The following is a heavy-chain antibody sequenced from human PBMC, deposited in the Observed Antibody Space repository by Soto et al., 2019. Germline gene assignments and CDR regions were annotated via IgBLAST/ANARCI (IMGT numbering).Heavy chain of an antibody. J-gene: IGHJ6*02. V-gene: IGHV1-69*01. Sequence: QVQLVQSGAEVKKPGSSVKVSCKASGGTFSSYAISWVRQAPGQGLEWMGGIIPLFGTANYAQKFQGRVTITADESTSTAYMELSSLRSEDTAVYYCASVRLYYYDSSGLPSYYGIDVWGQGTTVTVSS. CDR2: IIPLFGTA. D-gene: IGHD3-22*01. CDR3: ASVRLYYYDSSGLPSYYGIDV. CDR1: GGTFSSYA.